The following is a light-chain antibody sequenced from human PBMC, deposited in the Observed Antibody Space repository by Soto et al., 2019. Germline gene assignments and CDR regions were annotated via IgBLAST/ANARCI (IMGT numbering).Light chain of an antibody. CDR1: QSALYSSNNKNY. V-gene: IGKV4-1*01. CDR2: WAS. J-gene: IGKJ2*01. Sequence: DIVMTQSPDSLAVSLGERATINCRSSQSALYSSNNKNYLAWYQQKPGQPPKLLIYWASTRESGVPDRFSGSGSGTDFTLTISSLQAEDVAVYYCQQCYSTPRTFGQGTKLEIK. CDR3: QQCYSTPRT.